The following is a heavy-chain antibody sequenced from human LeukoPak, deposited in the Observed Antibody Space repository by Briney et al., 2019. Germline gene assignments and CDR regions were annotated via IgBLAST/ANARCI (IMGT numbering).Heavy chain of an antibody. D-gene: IGHD4-23*01. CDR1: GFIFSNYG. CDR2: ISGSGGST. CDR3: AKANGGHEYFQH. J-gene: IGHJ1*01. Sequence: GGSLRLSCAASGFIFSNYGMNWVRQAPGKGLEWVSAISGSGGSTYHADSVKGRFTISRDNFKNTLYLQMNSLRAEDTAVYYCAKANGGHEYFQHWGQGTLVTVSS. V-gene: IGHV3-23*01.